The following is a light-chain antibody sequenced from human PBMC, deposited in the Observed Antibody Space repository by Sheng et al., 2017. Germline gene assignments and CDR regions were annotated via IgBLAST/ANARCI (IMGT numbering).Light chain of an antibody. CDR1: SSDVGAYKF. CDR2: EVS. V-gene: IGLV2-23*02. J-gene: IGLJ3*02. Sequence: QSALTQPASVSGSPGQSITISCTGTSSDVGAYKFVSWYQQNPGNSPKLIIYEVSQRPSGVSNRFSGSKSGNTASLTISGLRAEDEADYYCCSYAGTGTHWVFGGGTKVTVL. CDR3: CSYAGTGTHWV.